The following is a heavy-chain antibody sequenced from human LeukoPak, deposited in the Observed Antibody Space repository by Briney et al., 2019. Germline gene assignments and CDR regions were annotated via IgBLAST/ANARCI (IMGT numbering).Heavy chain of an antibody. Sequence: GGSLRLSCAASGFTFSSYAMHWVRQAPGKGLKYVSAISSNGGSTYYANSVKGRFTISRDNSKNTLYLQMGSLRAEDMAVYYCARGNVLDAFDIWGQGTMVTVSS. V-gene: IGHV3-64*01. CDR1: GFTFSSYA. D-gene: IGHD2-8*01. CDR3: ARGNVLDAFDI. J-gene: IGHJ3*02. CDR2: ISSNGGST.